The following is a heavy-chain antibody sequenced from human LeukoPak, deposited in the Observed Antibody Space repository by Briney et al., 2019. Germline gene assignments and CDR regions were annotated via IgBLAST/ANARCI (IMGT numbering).Heavy chain of an antibody. CDR1: GFTFSSYG. CDR2: TSYDGSNK. D-gene: IGHD1-14*01. V-gene: IGHV3-30*18. CDR3: ANDDTRTLDAFDI. J-gene: IGHJ3*02. Sequence: GRSLRLSCAASGFTFSSYGMHWVRQAPGKGLEWVAVTSYDGSNKYYADSAKGRFTISRDNSKNTLYLQMNSLRAEDTAVYYCANDDTRTLDAFDIWGQGTMVTVSS.